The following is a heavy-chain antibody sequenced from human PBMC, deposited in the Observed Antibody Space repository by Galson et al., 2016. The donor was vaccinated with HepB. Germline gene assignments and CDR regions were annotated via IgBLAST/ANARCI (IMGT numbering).Heavy chain of an antibody. J-gene: IGHJ3*02. CDR3: ARYSFLGEDDALDI. Sequence: SLRLSCAASGFTFSSYSMNWVRQAPGKGLEWVSSISSSSSYIYYADSVKGRFTISRDNAKNSLYLQMNSLRAEDTAVYYCARYSFLGEDDALDIWGQGTMVTVSS. CDR1: GFTFSSYS. D-gene: IGHD5-18*01. V-gene: IGHV3-21*01. CDR2: ISSSSSYI.